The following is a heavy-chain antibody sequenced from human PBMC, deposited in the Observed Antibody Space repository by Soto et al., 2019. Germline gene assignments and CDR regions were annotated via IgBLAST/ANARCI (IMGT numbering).Heavy chain of an antibody. D-gene: IGHD3-22*01. V-gene: IGHV5-51*01. CDR1: GYSFTSYW. J-gene: IGHJ6*02. Sequence: PGESLKISCKGSGYSFTSYWIGWVRQMPGKGLEWMGIIYPGDSDTRYSPSFQGQVTISADKSISTAYLQWSSLKASDTAMYYCARLTRYDSSGYYLEDGMDVWGQGTTVTVSS. CDR2: IYPGDSDT. CDR3: ARLTRYDSSGYYLEDGMDV.